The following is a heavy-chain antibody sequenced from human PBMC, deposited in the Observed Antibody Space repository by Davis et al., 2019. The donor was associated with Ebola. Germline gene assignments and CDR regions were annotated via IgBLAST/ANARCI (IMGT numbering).Heavy chain of an antibody. CDR3: TRDYDILTGSPYYYYGMDV. CDR1: GFTFSSYA. D-gene: IGHD3-9*01. CDR2: ISGSGGST. J-gene: IGHJ6*02. V-gene: IGHV3-23*01. Sequence: GGSLRLSCAASGFTFSSYAVSWVRQAPGKGLEWVSAISGSGGSTYYADSVKGRFTISRDNSKNTLYLQMNSLKTEDTAVYYCTRDYDILTGSPYYYYGMDVWGQGTMVTVSS.